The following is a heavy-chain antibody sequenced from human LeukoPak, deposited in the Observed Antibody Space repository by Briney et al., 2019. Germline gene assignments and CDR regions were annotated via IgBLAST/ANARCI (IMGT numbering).Heavy chain of an antibody. Sequence: SGPTLVNPTPTLTLTCTFSGFSLTTGGEGEGWIGQPPGKALEWLSLIYSNNDKRYRPSLNSSLTITKYTSKNHVVLTMPNMDPVDTATYSCAHRPCGSIMYYSFDYWGQGTLVTVSS. CDR2: IYSNNDK. CDR3: AHRPCGSIMYYSFDY. V-gene: IGHV2-5*01. D-gene: IGHD2-2*01. CDR1: GFSLTTGGEG. J-gene: IGHJ4*02.